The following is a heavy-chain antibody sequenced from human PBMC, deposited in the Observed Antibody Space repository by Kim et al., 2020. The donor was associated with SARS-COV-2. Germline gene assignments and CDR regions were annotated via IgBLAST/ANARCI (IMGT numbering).Heavy chain of an antibody. CDR2: ISYDGSNK. J-gene: IGHJ4*02. CDR3: ARAVAVAALIDY. CDR1: GFTFSSYA. Sequence: GGSLRLSCAASGFTFSSYAMHWVRQAPGKGLEWVAVISYDGSNKYYADSVKGRFTISRDNSKNTLYLQMNSLRAEDTAVYYCARAVAVAALIDYWGQGTLVTVSS. V-gene: IGHV3-30-3*01. D-gene: IGHD6-19*01.